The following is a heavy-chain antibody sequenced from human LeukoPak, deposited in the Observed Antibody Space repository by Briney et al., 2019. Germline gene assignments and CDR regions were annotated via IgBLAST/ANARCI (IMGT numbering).Heavy chain of an antibody. CDR2: IYYSGGT. V-gene: IGHV4-59*01. J-gene: IGHJ6*02. CDR1: GGSISSYY. D-gene: IGHD2-2*01. Sequence: SETLSLTCTVSGGSISSYYWSWIRQPPGKGLEWIGYIYYSGGTNYNPSLKSRVTISVDTSKNQFSLKLSSVTAADTAVYYCARDLVVVVPAAPPYYYGMDVWGQGTTVTVSS. CDR3: ARDLVVVVPAAPPYYYGMDV.